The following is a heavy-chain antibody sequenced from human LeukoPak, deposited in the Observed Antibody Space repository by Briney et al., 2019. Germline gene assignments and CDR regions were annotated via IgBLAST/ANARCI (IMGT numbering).Heavy chain of an antibody. CDR3: AKDRRGSYYFDY. V-gene: IGHV3-23*01. CDR1: GFTFSSYA. D-gene: IGHD1-26*01. J-gene: IGHJ4*02. CDR2: ISGSGGST. Sequence: GGSLRLSCAVSGFTFSSYAMSWVRQAPGKGLEWVAAISGSGGSTYYADSVTGRFTISRDNSKNTLYLQMNSLRAEDTAVYYCAKDRRGSYYFDYWGQGTLVTVSS.